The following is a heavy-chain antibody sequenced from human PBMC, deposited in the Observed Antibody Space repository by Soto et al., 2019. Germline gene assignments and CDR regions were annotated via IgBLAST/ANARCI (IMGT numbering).Heavy chain of an antibody. J-gene: IGHJ4*02. D-gene: IGHD1-7*01. CDR1: GGSFTSNNW. CDR2: IYRTGSA. Sequence: SETLSLTCAVSGGSFTSNNWWTWVRQPPGQGLEWIGEIYRTGSANYNPSLKSRVTISLDKSENQFSLKVTSLTAADTAVYYCASRDPGTSVDYWGQGTLVTVSS. CDR3: ASRDPGTSVDY. V-gene: IGHV4-4*02.